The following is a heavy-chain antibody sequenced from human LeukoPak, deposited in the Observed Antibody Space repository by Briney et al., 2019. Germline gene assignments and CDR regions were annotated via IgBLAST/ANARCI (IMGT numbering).Heavy chain of an antibody. V-gene: IGHV1-2*02. Sequence: ASVKVSCKASGYTFTDYYMHWVRQAPGQGFEWMGRINPNDGDTNYAQKFQGRVTMTRDTSISTAHMEVSRLRSDDTAVYYCARANFLYCSSITCIFDYWGQGTLVTASS. CDR1: GYTFTDYY. CDR2: INPNDGDT. D-gene: IGHD2-2*01. J-gene: IGHJ4*02. CDR3: ARANFLYCSSITCIFDY.